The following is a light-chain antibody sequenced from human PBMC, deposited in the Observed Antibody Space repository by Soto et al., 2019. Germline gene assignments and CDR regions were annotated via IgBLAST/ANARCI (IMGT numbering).Light chain of an antibody. J-gene: IGKJ1*01. CDR1: QTISSW. CDR3: QHYNSYSEA. Sequence: DIHMTQSPSTLSGSVLDLVTITCRARQTISSWLAWYQQKPGKAPKLLIYKASTLKSGVPSRFSGSGSGTEFTLTISSLQPDDFATYYCQHYNSYSEAFGQGTKVDIK. V-gene: IGKV1-5*03. CDR2: KAS.